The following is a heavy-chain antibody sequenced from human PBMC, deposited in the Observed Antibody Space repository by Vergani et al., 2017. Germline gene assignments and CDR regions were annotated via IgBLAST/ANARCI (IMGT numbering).Heavy chain of an antibody. V-gene: IGHV1-18*01. CDR3: ARDHVEGAYYYDSSGYYLYYYYGMDV. D-gene: IGHD3-22*01. CDR1: GGTFSSYA. J-gene: IGHJ6*02. CDR2: ISAYNGNT. Sequence: QVQLVQSGAEVKKPGSSVKVSCKASGGTFSSYAISWVRQAPGQGLEWMGWISAYNGNTNYAQKLQGRVTMTTDTSTSTAYMELRSLRSDDTAVYYCARDHVEGAYYYDSSGYYLYYYYGMDVWGQGTTVTVSS.